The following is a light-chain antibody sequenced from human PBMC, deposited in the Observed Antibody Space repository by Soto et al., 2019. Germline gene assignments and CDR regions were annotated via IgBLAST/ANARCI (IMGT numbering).Light chain of an antibody. V-gene: IGKV1-33*01. CDR3: QQYDNLIT. CDR1: QDISNY. J-gene: IGKJ5*01. CDR2: DAS. Sequence: DIQMTQSPSSLSASVGDRVTITCQESQDISNYLNWYQQKPGKAPKLLIYDASNLETGVPSRISGSGSGTDFTFTISSLQPEDIATYYCQQYDNLITFGQGTRLEIK.